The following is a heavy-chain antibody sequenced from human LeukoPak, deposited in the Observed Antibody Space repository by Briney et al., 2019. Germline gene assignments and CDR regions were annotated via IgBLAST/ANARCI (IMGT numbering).Heavy chain of an antibody. D-gene: IGHD2-15*01. J-gene: IGHJ4*02. V-gene: IGHV3-21*01. CDR2: ISSSSSYI. CDR3: ARDSYCSGGICYLDY. CDR1: GFTFSSYS. Sequence: GGSLRLSCAASGFTFSSYSMNWVRQAPGKGLEWVSSISSSSSYIYYADSVKGRFTISRDNAKNSLYLQMNSLRAEDTAVYYCARDSYCSGGICYLDYWGQGTLVTVSS.